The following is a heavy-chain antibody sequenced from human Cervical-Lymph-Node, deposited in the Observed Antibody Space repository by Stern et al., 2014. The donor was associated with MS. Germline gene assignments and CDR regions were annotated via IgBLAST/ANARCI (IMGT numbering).Heavy chain of an antibody. Sequence: VTLKESCPKLVKPTQTLTLTCTFSGFSLSTNGVGVGWIRPPPGKALEWLCLLYWDDDKRYSPSLKSRLTITKDTSKNKVVLTMTNMDPVDTATYYCAHSRLGLIAVAGRGFDYWGQGTLVTVSS. CDR2: LYWDDDK. D-gene: IGHD6-19*01. CDR3: AHSRLGLIAVAGRGFDY. CDR1: GFSLSTNGVG. V-gene: IGHV2-5*02. J-gene: IGHJ4*02.